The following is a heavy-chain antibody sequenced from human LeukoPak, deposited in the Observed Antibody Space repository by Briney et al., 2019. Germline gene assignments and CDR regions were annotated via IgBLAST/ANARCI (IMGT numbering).Heavy chain of an antibody. CDR3: ARSTFSWFDP. V-gene: IGHV4-30-4*01. CDR2: IYYSGST. D-gene: IGHD3-16*01. J-gene: IGHJ5*02. Sequence: SETLPLTCTVSGGSISSGDYCWSWIRQPPGKGLEWIGYIYYSGSTYYNPSLKSRVTISVDTSKNQFSLKPSSVTAADTAVYYCARSTFSWFDPWGQGTLVTVSS. CDR1: GGSISSGDYC.